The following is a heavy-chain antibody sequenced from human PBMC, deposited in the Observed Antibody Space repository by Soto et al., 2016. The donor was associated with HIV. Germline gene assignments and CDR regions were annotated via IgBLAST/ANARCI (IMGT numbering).Heavy chain of an antibody. Sequence: QVQLQESGPGLVKPSETMSLTCAVSGGSISSYYWSWIRQPPGKGLEWIGYVYYNGSSNCNPSLKSRVTISVNKSKKQFSLKLISVTAADTAVYYCATTTAAATPAHFDHSGPGTLVTV. CDR2: VYYNGSS. J-gene: IGHJ4*03. CDR1: GGSISSYY. V-gene: IGHV4-59*13. D-gene: IGHD2-15*01. CDR3: ATTTAAATPAHFDH.